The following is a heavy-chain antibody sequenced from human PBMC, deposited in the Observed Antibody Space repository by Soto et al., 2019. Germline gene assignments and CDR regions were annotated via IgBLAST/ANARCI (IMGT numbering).Heavy chain of an antibody. J-gene: IGHJ4*02. V-gene: IGHV5-10-1*01. CDR2: IDPSDSYT. CDR1: GYSFTSYW. Sequence: PGESLKISCKGSGYSFTSYWISWVRQMPGKGLEWMGRIDPSDSYTNYSPSFQGHVTISADKSISTAYLQWSSLKASDTAMYYCARANYDILTGYYDLLVYWGQGTLVTVSS. D-gene: IGHD3-9*01. CDR3: ARANYDILTGYYDLLVY.